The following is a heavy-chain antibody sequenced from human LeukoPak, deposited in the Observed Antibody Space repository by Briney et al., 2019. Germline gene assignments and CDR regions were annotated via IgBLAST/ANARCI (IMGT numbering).Heavy chain of an antibody. CDR2: SYYSDKQ. CDR3: MILYFAWSIDY. D-gene: IGHD3-9*01. J-gene: IGHJ4*02. Sequence: SETLSLTCIVSGGSISSNNHYWDWLRQPPGKGLEWIGRSYYSDKQYYNRCLNSRVTMSVDTPKIQFSLMLSSVTAADSAVYYCMILYFAWSIDYWGRGTLVTVSS. V-gene: IGHV4-39*01. CDR1: GGSISSNNHY.